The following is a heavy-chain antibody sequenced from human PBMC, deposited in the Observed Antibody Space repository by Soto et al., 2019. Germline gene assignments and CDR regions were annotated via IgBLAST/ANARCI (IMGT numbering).Heavy chain of an antibody. CDR3: GTGTTRSTAPRNYYYYYGMDV. Sequence: SETLSLTCTVYGGSFSGYYWSWIRQPPGKGLEWIGEINHSGSTNYNPSLKSRVTISVDTSKNQFSLKLSSVTAADTAVYYCGTGTTRSTAPRNYYYYYGMDVWRQGTTVTVSS. D-gene: IGHD1-1*01. J-gene: IGHJ6*02. CDR2: INHSGST. CDR1: GGSFSGYY. V-gene: IGHV4-34*01.